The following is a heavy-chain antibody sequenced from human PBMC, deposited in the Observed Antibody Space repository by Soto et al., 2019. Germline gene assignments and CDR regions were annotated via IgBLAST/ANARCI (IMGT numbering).Heavy chain of an antibody. V-gene: IGHV3-23*01. D-gene: IGHD2-15*01. CDR2: IRDGGEST. CDR3: APHVHCSGGSCHYDAFDT. J-gene: IGHJ3*02. CDR1: GFIFGNYM. Sequence: EVQLLESGGGLVQPGESLRLSCAFSGFIFGNYMMTWVRQAPGKGLEWVSTIRDGGESTYYADSVKGRFTISRDNSKNTLYLQMDSRGVEDTAVYYCAPHVHCSGGSCHYDAFDTRGQGTMVTVSS.